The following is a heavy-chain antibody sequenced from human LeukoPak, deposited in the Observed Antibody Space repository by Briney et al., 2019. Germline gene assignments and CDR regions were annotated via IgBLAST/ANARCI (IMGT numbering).Heavy chain of an antibody. J-gene: IGHJ6*03. CDR3: ARVPYYYDSSGYYPYYMDV. V-gene: IGHV4-4*07. Sequence: SETLSLTCNVSGGSISSYYWSWIRQPAGKGLEWIGRMYSSGSTNYNPSLKSRVTISVDTSKNQFSLKLSSVTAADTAVYYCARVPYYYDSSGYYPYYMDVWGKGTTVTVSS. D-gene: IGHD3-22*01. CDR2: MYSSGST. CDR1: GGSISSYY.